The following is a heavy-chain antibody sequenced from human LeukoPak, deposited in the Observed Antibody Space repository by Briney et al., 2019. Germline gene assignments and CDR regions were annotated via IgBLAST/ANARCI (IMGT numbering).Heavy chain of an antibody. CDR3: AKEQYYYDSSGLDY. CDR1: GFTFSSYG. CDR2: ISYDGSNK. J-gene: IGHJ4*02. Sequence: GRSLRLSCAASGFTFSSYGMHWVRQAPGKGLEWVTVISYDGSNKYYADSVKGRFTISRDNSKNTLCLQMNSLRAEDTAVYYCAKEQYYYDSSGLDYWGQGTLVTVSS. V-gene: IGHV3-30*18. D-gene: IGHD3-22*01.